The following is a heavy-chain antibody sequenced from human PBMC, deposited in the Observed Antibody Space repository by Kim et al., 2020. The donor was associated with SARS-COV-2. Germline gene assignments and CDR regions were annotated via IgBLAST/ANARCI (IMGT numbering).Heavy chain of an antibody. CDR2: ISGSGDSE. CDR1: GFTFSDYA. CDR3: AKGGYSSGWYGAFDI. V-gene: IGHV3-23*01. D-gene: IGHD6-19*01. Sequence: GGSLRLSCAASGFTFSDYAMNWVRQAPGKGLEWVSLISGSGDSEYYTDSVKGRFSISRDNSKNTLFVQMNSLRVEDTALYYCAKGGYSSGWYGAFDIWGQGTMVTVSS. J-gene: IGHJ3*02.